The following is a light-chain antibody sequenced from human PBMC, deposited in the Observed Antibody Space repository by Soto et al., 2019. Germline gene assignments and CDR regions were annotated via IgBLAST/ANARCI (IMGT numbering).Light chain of an antibody. V-gene: IGKV3-15*01. CDR3: QQYNNWIN. J-gene: IGKJ5*01. CDR1: QSISIN. Sequence: EVGMTQSPATLSMSPGERAILSCRASQSISINLAWYQQKPGQAPRLLIYAASNRATGVPARFSGSWSGTEFTLTISSLQSEDFAVYYCQQYNNWINFGQGTRLEIK. CDR2: AAS.